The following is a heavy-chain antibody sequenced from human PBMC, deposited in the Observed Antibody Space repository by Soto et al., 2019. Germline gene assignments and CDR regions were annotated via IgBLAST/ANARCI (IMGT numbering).Heavy chain of an antibody. D-gene: IGHD3-22*01. Sequence: GGSLRLSCAASGFTFSSYAMSWVRQAPGKGLEWVSAISGSGRSTYYADSVKGRFTISRDNSKNTLYLQMNSLRAEDTAVYYCAKDLGDYDSSGYYSSFDYWGQGTLVTVSS. CDR3: AKDLGDYDSSGYYSSFDY. J-gene: IGHJ4*02. CDR2: ISGSGRST. V-gene: IGHV3-23*01. CDR1: GFTFSSYA.